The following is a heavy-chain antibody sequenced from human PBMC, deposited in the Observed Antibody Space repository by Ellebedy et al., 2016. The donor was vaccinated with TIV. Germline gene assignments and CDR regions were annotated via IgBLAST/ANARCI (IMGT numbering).Heavy chain of an antibody. V-gene: IGHV1-3*01. CDR2: VNAGNGDT. CDR3: ARETHYYDSRSDYPWGS. J-gene: IGHJ5*02. Sequence: ASVKVSXKASRYTFTTYTIHWVRQAPGQRLEWMGWVNAGNGDTKYPRKFQGRVTITRDTSASTVYMALTSLTSEDTAVYYCARETHYYDSRSDYPWGSWGQGTLVTVSS. D-gene: IGHD3-22*01. CDR1: RYTFTTYT.